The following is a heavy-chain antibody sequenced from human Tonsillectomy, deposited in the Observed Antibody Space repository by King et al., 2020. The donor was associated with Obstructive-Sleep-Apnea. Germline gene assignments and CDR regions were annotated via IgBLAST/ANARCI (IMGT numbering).Heavy chain of an antibody. CDR2: ISSSSTYI. CDR3: ARVYIAAACNTLDY. Sequence: VQLVESGGGLVKPGGSLRLSCAASGFTFSSYSMNWVRQASGKGLEWVSSISSSSTYINYADAVKGRFTISRDNAKNSLYLQMNSLSAADTAVYYCARVYIAAACNTLDYWGQGTLVTVSS. J-gene: IGHJ4*02. CDR1: GFTFSSYS. D-gene: IGHD6-13*01. V-gene: IGHV3-21*01.